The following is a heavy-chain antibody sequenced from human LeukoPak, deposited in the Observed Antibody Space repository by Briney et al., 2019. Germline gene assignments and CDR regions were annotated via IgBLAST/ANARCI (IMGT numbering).Heavy chain of an antibody. D-gene: IGHD3-22*01. CDR2: FYSTGST. CDR1: GGSINSGTSY. V-gene: IGHV4-39*07. J-gene: IGHJ4*02. CDR3: AREGRDYYDRSGYSPDY. Sequence: PSETLSLTCTVSGGSINSGTSYWGWVRQPPGRGLEWIGTFYSTGSTHYNPSLRNRVTISVDTSKNQFSLRLSSVTAADTAIYYCAREGRDYYDRSGYSPDYWGQGTLVTVSS.